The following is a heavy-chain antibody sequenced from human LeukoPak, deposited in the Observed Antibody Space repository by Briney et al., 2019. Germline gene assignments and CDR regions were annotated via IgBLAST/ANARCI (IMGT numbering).Heavy chain of an antibody. J-gene: IGHJ4*02. CDR2: VTRNGDTT. CDR1: GFTFRSYA. D-gene: IGHD3-9*01. V-gene: IGHV3-23*01. CDR3: AKDRNQYFDPNFDY. Sequence: GGSLRLSCVGTGFTFRSYAMSWVRQAPGKGLEWVSAVTRNGDTTYYADSVKGRFTISRDNSKNTLYLQMNSLRAKDTAVYYCAKDRNQYFDPNFDYWGQGTLVTVSS.